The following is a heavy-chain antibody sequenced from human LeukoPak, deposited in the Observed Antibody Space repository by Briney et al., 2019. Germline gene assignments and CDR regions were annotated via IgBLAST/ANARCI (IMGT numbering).Heavy chain of an antibody. V-gene: IGHV4-34*01. J-gene: IGHJ5*02. CDR2: INHSGST. CDR1: GGSFSGYY. Sequence: SETLSLTCAVYGGSFSGYYWSWIRQPPGKGLEWIGEINHSGSTNYNPSLKSRVTISVDTSKNQFSLKLSSVTAADTAVYYCARPRKRTTTGTTRFNWFDPWGQGTLVTVFS. CDR3: ARPRKRTTTGTTRFNWFDP. D-gene: IGHD4-17*01.